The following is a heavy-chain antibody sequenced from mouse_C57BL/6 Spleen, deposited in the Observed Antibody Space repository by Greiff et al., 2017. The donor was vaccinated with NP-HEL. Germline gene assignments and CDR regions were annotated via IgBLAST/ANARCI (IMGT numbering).Heavy chain of an antibody. J-gene: IGHJ4*01. D-gene: IGHD2-4*01. V-gene: IGHV1-52*01. CDR2: IDPYDSET. Sequence: VQLQQSGAELVRPGSSVKLSCKASGYTFNSYWMHWVKQRPIQGLEWIGNIDPYDSETHYNQKFKDKATLTVDKSSSTADMQLSSLTSEDSAVYYWARSYDYDGGYAMDYWGQGTSVTVSS. CDR3: ARSYDYDGGYAMDY. CDR1: GYTFNSYW.